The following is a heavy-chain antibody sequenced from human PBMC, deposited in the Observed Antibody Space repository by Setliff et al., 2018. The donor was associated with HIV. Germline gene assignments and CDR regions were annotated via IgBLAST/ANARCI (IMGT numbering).Heavy chain of an antibody. CDR2: VFHSGST. Sequence: PSETLSLTCAVSGYSISSGYYWGWIRQPPGKGLEWIGSVFHSGSTYYNPSLKSRVTMSVDTSKNQSSLNLSSVTAADTAVYYCARDAERGYSYGYDYWGQGTLVTVSS. CDR1: GYSISSGYY. CDR3: ARDAERGYSYGYDY. V-gene: IGHV4-38-2*02. D-gene: IGHD5-18*01. J-gene: IGHJ4*02.